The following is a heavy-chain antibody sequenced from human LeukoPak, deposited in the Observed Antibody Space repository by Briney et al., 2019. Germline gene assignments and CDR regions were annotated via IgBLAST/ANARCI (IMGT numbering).Heavy chain of an antibody. V-gene: IGHV3-23*01. D-gene: IGHD6-19*01. CDR2: ISGSGGST. J-gene: IGHJ6*03. CDR3: AKPGYSSGWYPFPYYYYYYYMDV. CDR1: GFTFSSYA. Sequence: PGGSLRLSCAASGFTFSSYAMSWVRQAPGKGLEWVSAISGSGGSTYYADSVKGRFTISRDNSKNTLYLQMNSLRAEDTAVYYCAKPGYSSGWYPFPYYYYYYYMDVWGKGTTVTISS.